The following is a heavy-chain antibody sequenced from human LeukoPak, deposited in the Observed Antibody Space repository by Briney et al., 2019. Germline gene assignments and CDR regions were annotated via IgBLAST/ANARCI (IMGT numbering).Heavy chain of an antibody. D-gene: IGHD6-19*01. CDR2: INHSGGST. V-gene: IGHV1-46*01. J-gene: IGHJ4*02. Sequence: ASVNVSCKASGYTFTSYYMHWVRQAPGQGLEWMGIINHSGGSTSYAQKFQGRVTMTRDTSTSTVYMELSSLRSEDTAVYYCARVRIAVAGTGGFFDYWGQGTLVTVSS. CDR3: ARVRIAVAGTGGFFDY. CDR1: GYTFTSYY.